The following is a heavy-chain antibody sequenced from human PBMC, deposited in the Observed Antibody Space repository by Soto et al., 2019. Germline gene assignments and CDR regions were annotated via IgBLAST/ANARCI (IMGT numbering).Heavy chain of an antibody. J-gene: IGHJ5*02. V-gene: IGHV1-69*13. CDR3: ARQPITGTTAPLNWFDL. Sequence: SVKVSCKASGGTFSSYAISWVRQAPGQGLEWMGGIIPIFGTANYAQKFQGRVTITADESTSTAYMELSSLRSEDTAVYYCARQPITGTTAPLNWFDLWGQGTLVTVSS. CDR2: IIPIFGTA. CDR1: GGTFSSYA. D-gene: IGHD1-20*01.